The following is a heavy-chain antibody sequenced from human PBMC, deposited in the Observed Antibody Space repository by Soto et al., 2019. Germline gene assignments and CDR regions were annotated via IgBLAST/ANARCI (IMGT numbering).Heavy chain of an antibody. Sequence: GGSLRLSCAASGFTFSSYAMSWVRQAPGKGLEWVSVIYSGGSTYYADSVKGRFTISRHNSKNTLYLQMNSLRAEDTAVYYCARGPTVWYFDLWGRGTLVTVSS. CDR3: ARGPTVWYFDL. CDR1: GFTFSSYA. V-gene: IGHV3-66*01. CDR2: IYSGGST. J-gene: IGHJ2*01.